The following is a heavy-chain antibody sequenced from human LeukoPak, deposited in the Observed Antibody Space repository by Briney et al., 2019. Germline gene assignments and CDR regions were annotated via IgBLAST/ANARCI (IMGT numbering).Heavy chain of an antibody. CDR2: ISGSGGST. Sequence: GGSLRLSCAASGFTFSSYAMSWVRQAPGKGLEWVSAISGSGGSTYYADSVKGRFTISRDNSKNTLYLQMNSLRAEDTAVYYCAKPPAYCSSTSCSNYYYYCMDVWGKGTTVTVSS. D-gene: IGHD2-2*01. CDR3: AKPPAYCSSTSCSNYYYYCMDV. V-gene: IGHV3-23*01. CDR1: GFTFSSYA. J-gene: IGHJ6*03.